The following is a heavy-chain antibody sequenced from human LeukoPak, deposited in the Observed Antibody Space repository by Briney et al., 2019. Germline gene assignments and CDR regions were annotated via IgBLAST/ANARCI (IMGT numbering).Heavy chain of an antibody. CDR2: INPNSGDT. CDR1: GYIFTGYY. Sequence: ASVKVSCKASGYIFTGYYVHWVRQAPGQGLEWMGWINPNSGDTNYAQKFQGRVTMTRDTSISTAYMELSRLRSDDTAVYFCARGYYESRGCADNWGQGTLVTVSS. D-gene: IGHD3-22*01. J-gene: IGHJ4*02. V-gene: IGHV1-2*02. CDR3: ARGYYESRGCADN.